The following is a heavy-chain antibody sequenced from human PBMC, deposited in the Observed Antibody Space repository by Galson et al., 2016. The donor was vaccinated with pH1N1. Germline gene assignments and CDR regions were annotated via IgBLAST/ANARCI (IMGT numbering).Heavy chain of an antibody. CDR3: TRAVGSYSSF. J-gene: IGHJ4*02. V-gene: IGHV3-33*01. CDR1: GFTFTRHG. D-gene: IGHD1-26*01. CDR2: IWYGGINK. Sequence: SLRLSCAASGFTFTRHGIHWVRQAPGKGLEWVAVIWYGGINKDYADSVKGRFTISRDNAKNSLCLQMNSLRAEDTAVYYCTRAVGSYSSFWGQGTLVTVSS.